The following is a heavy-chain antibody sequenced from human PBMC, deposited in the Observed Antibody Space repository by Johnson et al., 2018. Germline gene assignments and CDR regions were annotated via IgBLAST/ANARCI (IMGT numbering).Heavy chain of an antibody. D-gene: IGHD4-11*01. CDR3: IWQTTVQTFDF. Sequence: EVQLVESGGGLVKPGGSLRLSCGASGFPFIDAWMSWVRPAPGKGLEWVGRIKSQGSGGTAAYTAPGKGRFTISREDSRNTIYLQMNSLKTEDTAVYFWIWQTTVQTFDFRGQGTLVTVSS. CDR2: IKSQGSGGTA. J-gene: IGHJ4*02. V-gene: IGHV3-15*01. CDR1: GFPFIDAW.